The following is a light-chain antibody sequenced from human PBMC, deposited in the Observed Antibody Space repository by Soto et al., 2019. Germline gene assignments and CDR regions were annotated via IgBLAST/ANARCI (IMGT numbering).Light chain of an antibody. J-gene: IGKJ2*01. CDR1: QSVSSN. V-gene: IGKV3-15*01. CDR2: GAS. Sequence: EIVMTQSPATLSVSPGERATLSCRASQSVSSNLAWYQQKPGQAPRLLIYGASTRATGIPARFSGSGSGTEVTLTISSLQSEDFAVYYCQQYNTWPPAYTFGQGTKLEIK. CDR3: QQYNTWPPAYT.